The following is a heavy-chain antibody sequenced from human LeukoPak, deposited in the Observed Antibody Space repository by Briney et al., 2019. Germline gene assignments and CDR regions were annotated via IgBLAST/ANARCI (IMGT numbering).Heavy chain of an antibody. V-gene: IGHV7-4-1*02. CDR1: GYTFTSYA. J-gene: IGHJ5*02. CDR2: INTNTGNP. Sequence: ASVKVSCKASGYTFTSYAMNWVRQAPGQGLEWMGWINTNTGNPTYAQGFTGRFVFPLDTSVSTAYLQISSLKAEDTAVYYCARDDVPAAMVIGFEGNWFDPWGQGTLVTVSS. D-gene: IGHD2-2*01. CDR3: ARDDVPAAMVIGFEGNWFDP.